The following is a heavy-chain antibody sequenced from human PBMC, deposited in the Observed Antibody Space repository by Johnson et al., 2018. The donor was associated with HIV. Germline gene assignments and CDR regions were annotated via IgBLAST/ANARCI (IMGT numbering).Heavy chain of an antibody. Sequence: VQLVESGGGVVQPGGSLRLSCAASGFRFSSYWMSWVRQAPGKGLEWVANIKQDGSEKYYVDSVKGRFTISRDNAKNSLYLQMNSLRAEDTAVYYCAGVRLMGAFDIWGQGTMVTVSS. CDR1: GFRFSSYW. CDR2: IKQDGSEK. D-gene: IGHD2-8*01. V-gene: IGHV3-7*04. J-gene: IGHJ3*02. CDR3: AGVRLMGAFDI.